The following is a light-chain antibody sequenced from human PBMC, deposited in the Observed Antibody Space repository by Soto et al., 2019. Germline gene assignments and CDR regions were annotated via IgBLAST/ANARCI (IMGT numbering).Light chain of an antibody. CDR3: QQNYKSPWT. V-gene: IGKV1-6*01. Sequence: AIQLTQSPSSLFAFVGDKVTITGRASQGISSDLGWYQQKPGKAPKLLIYAASTLPSGVPSRFSGSGSGTDFTLTISSLQPEDFATYYCQQNYKSPWTFGQGTKVDIK. CDR2: AAS. CDR1: QGISSD. J-gene: IGKJ1*01.